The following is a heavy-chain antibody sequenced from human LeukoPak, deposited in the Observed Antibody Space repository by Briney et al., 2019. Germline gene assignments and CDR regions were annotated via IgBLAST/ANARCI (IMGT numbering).Heavy chain of an antibody. J-gene: IGHJ4*02. V-gene: IGHV1-69*13. CDR1: GGTFSSYA. CDR2: IIPIFGTA. D-gene: IGHD3-9*01. Sequence: ASVKVSCKASGGTFSSYAISWARQAPGQGLEWMGGIIPIFGTANYAQKFQDRVTITADESTSTAYMELSSLRSEDTAVYYCARDISDILTGYKNWGQGTLVTVSS. CDR3: ARDISDILTGYKN.